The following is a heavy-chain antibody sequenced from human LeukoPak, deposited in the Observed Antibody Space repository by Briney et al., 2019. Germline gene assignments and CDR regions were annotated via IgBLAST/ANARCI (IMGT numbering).Heavy chain of an antibody. CDR1: GGSFSGYY. CDR2: INHSGST. D-gene: IGHD2-15*01. J-gene: IGHJ6*02. Sequence: SETLSLTCAVYGGSFSGYYWSWIRQPPGKGLEWIGEINHSGSTNYNPSLKSRVTISVDTSKNQFSLKLNSVTAADTAVYYCARGLVVAATPKLLYGMDVWGQGTTVTVSS. CDR3: ARGLVVAATPKLLYGMDV. V-gene: IGHV4-34*01.